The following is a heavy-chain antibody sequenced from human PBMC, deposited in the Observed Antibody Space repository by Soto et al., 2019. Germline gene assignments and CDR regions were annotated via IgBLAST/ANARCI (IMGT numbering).Heavy chain of an antibody. CDR2: IIPIFGTA. V-gene: IGHV1-69*06. CDR1: GGTFSSYA. J-gene: IGHJ6*02. Sequence: ASVKVSCKASGGTFSSYAISWVRQAPGQGLEWMGGIIPIFGTANYAQKFQGRVTITADKSTSTAYMELSSLRSEDTTVYYCLYQLCPPNYYYGMDVWGQGTTVTVSS. CDR3: LYQLCPPNYYYGMDV. D-gene: IGHD2-2*01.